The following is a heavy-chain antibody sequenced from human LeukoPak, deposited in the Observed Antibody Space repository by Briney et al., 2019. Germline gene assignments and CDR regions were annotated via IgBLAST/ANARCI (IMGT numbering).Heavy chain of an antibody. V-gene: IGHV3-11*01. D-gene: IGHD6-6*01. J-gene: IGHJ4*02. CDR2: ISSSGSTI. Sequence: GGSLRLSCAASGFTFSDYYMSWIRQAPGKGLEWVSYISSSGSTIYYADSVKGRFTISRDNSKNTLYLQMNSLRAEDTAVYYCAKVGVEYSSSSLWGQGTLVTVSS. CDR3: AKVGVEYSSSSL. CDR1: GFTFSDYY.